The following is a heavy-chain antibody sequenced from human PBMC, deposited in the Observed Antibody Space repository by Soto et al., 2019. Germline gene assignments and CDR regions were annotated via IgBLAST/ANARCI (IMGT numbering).Heavy chain of an antibody. CDR2: INAGNGNT. J-gene: IGHJ5*02. CDR1: GYTFTNYA. Sequence: ASVKVSCKASGYTFTNYAIHWVRQAPGQRLEWMGWINAGNGNTKYSQNFQDRVDITRDTSASTAYMDLSSLTSEDTAVYYCAGGLAAAGTIGWFAPWGQGTLVSVS. V-gene: IGHV1-3*01. D-gene: IGHD6-13*01. CDR3: AGGLAAAGTIGWFAP.